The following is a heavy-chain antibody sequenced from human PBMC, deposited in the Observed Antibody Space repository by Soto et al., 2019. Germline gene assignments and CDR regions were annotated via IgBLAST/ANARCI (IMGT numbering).Heavy chain of an antibody. CDR2: IGDGGDTT. V-gene: IGHV3-23*01. J-gene: IGHJ4*02. Sequence: GESLRLSCVASGFSFSSYEMNWVRQAPGKGLEWVSAIGDGGDTTYYADSVKGRFTISRDNSKNTLDLQMDSLRAEDTAVYYCAKNRGIIMIVESWGQGTLVTVSS. D-gene: IGHD3-22*01. CDR1: GFSFSSYE. CDR3: AKNRGIIMIVES.